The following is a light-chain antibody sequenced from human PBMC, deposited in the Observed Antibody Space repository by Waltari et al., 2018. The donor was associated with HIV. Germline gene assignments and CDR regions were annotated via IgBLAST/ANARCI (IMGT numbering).Light chain of an antibody. J-gene: IGLJ1*01. Sequence: SFELTQPPSVSVSPGQTAKITCSGDALAKQYTYWYQQKPGQAPVVVIYKDTGRPSGIPERFSGSSSGTTVTLTISGVQAEDEADYYCQSADTSGTRVFGSGTKVTVL. CDR1: ALAKQY. CDR3: QSADTSGTRV. CDR2: KDT. V-gene: IGLV3-25*03.